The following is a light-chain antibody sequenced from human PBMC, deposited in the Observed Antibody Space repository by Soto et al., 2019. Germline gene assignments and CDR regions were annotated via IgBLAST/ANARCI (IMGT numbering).Light chain of an antibody. V-gene: IGKV1-8*01. Sequence: AIRMTQAPSSFSASTGDRVTITCRARLGISSHLAWYQVKPGKAPRLLIYTASYLESGVPSRFSGSGSGTDFTLTISSLQSEDFAVYYCQQYFSDPLTFGGGTKVEIK. CDR2: TAS. J-gene: IGKJ4*01. CDR1: LGISSH. CDR3: QQYFSDPLT.